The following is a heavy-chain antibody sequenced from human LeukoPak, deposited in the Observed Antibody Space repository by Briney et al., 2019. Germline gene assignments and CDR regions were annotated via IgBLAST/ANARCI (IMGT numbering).Heavy chain of an antibody. V-gene: IGHV5-51*01. D-gene: IGHD4/OR15-4a*01. J-gene: IGHJ4*02. Sequence: GESLKISCKGSAYSFTSYCIGWVRQMPGKGLEWMGIIFPDDSDTRYSPSFQGQVTISADKSISTAYLQWSSLKASDTAMYYCARSLYGVNTWFDYWGQGTLVTVSS. CDR1: AYSFTSYC. CDR3: ARSLYGVNTWFDY. CDR2: IFPDDSDT.